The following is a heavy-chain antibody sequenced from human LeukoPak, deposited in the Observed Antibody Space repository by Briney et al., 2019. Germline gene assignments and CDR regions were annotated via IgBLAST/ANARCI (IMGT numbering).Heavy chain of an antibody. J-gene: IGHJ4*02. CDR1: GFTFSSYW. CDR3: AREQYSSSSGADY. Sequence: GGSLRLSCAASGFTFSSYWMSWVRQAPGKGLEWVANIKQDGSEKYYVDSVKGRFTIPRDNAKNSLYLQMNSLRAEDTAVYYCAREQYSSSSGADYWGQGTLVTVSS. V-gene: IGHV3-7*01. D-gene: IGHD6-6*01. CDR2: IKQDGSEK.